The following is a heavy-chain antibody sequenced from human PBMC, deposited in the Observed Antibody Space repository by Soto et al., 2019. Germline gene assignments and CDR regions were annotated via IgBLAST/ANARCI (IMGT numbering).Heavy chain of an antibody. V-gene: IGHV3-23*01. J-gene: IGHJ3*02. CDR3: AKNWGVVAATDAFDI. Sequence: GGSLRLSCAASGFTFSSYAMSWVRQAPGEGMEWVSGISGSGASTTYADSEKGRFAISRDNSKNTPYLQMNSLRAEDPAVYSYAKNWGVVAATDAFDIWGHGTMVTVSS. CDR2: ISGSGAST. D-gene: IGHD2-15*01. CDR1: GFTFSSYA.